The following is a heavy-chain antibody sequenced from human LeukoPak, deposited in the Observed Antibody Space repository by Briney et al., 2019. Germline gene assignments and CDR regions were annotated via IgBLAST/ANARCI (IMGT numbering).Heavy chain of an antibody. Sequence: GGSLRLFCAASGFSFSRYWMTGVRQAPGKGLEWVANIKEDGTKTYYVDSVKGRFTVSRDNAQNSLYLQMNSLTPEDTAVYFCARGEAFCDYWGQGALVTVSS. V-gene: IGHV3-7*05. CDR3: ARGEAFCDY. J-gene: IGHJ4*02. CDR2: IKEDGTKT. CDR1: GFSFSRYW.